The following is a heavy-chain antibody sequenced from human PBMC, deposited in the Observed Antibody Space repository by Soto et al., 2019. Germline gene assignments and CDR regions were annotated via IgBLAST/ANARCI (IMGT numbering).Heavy chain of an antibody. D-gene: IGHD6-19*01. CDR3: AKARDQQWVRLPFDY. CDR1: GFFFSSYT. CDR2: FSATSENT. Sequence: EVQLLESGGGLVQPGGSLRLSCVGSGFFFSSYTMTWVRQAPGKGLEWVSSFSATSENTYYADSVRGRFTISRDTPKNSLFLQMNSLTAEDTAMYYCAKARDQQWVRLPFDYWGQGILVIVSS. J-gene: IGHJ4*02. V-gene: IGHV3-23*01.